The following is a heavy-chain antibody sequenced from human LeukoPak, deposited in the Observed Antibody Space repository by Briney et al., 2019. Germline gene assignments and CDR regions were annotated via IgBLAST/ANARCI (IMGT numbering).Heavy chain of an antibody. Sequence: ASVKVSCKASGYTFTSYYMHWVRQAPGQGLEWMGIINPSGGSTSYAQKFQGRVTMTRDTSTSAVYMELSSLRSEDTAVYYCASQPDLYYYYMDVWGKGTTVTVSS. CDR2: INPSGGST. CDR1: GYTFTSYY. CDR3: ASQPDLYYYYMDV. J-gene: IGHJ6*03. V-gene: IGHV1-46*03.